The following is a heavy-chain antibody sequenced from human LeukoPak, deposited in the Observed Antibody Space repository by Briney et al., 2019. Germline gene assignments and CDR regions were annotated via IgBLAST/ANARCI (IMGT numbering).Heavy chain of an antibody. V-gene: IGHV4-59*11. J-gene: IGHJ4*02. D-gene: IGHD3-22*01. Sequence: SEPLSLTCTVSGGSISSHYWRWIPQPPGEGREWIGYIYYSGSANYTPSLKSRVTISVDTSKNQFSLKLSSVTAADTAVYYCARGSPYYYDSSGYYSSRLDYWGQGTLVTVSS. CDR2: IYYSGSA. CDR3: ARGSPYYYDSSGYYSSRLDY. CDR1: GGSISSHY.